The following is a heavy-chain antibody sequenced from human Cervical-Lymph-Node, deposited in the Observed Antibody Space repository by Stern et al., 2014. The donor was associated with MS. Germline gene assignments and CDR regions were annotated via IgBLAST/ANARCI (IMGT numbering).Heavy chain of an antibody. CDR3: MGIGEAMHV. CDR2: MAFVADNN. Sequence: VPLVESGGGVVQPGRSLTLSCAASGFSLSNSALHLVRQASGKGLELLSVMAFVADNNKYGDSVKVRFNISRNMANNTLFLLINSLRLEDTAVYYCMGIGEAMHVWGQGTTVIVSS. J-gene: IGHJ6*02. CDR1: GFSLSNSA. V-gene: IGHV3-30*03. D-gene: IGHD7-27*01.